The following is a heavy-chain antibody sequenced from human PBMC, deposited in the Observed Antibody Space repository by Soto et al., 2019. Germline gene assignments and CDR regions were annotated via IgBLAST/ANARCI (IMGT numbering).Heavy chain of an antibody. CDR2: ISWNSANM. J-gene: IGHJ6*01. Sequence: EAQLVESGGGLVQPGGSLRLSCATSGFTFDDYAMHWVRQAPGKGLEWVSGISWNSANMGYADSVKARFTISRDNAKNSLSLQMNSLRVEDTALYYCAKDISGRGSFYYYYGMDVW. V-gene: IGHV3-9*01. CDR1: GFTFDDYA. CDR3: AKDISGRGSFYYYYGMDV. D-gene: IGHD1-26*01.